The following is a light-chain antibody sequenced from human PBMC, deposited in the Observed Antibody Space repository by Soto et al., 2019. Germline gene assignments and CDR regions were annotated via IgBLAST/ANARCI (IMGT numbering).Light chain of an antibody. J-gene: IGKJ1*01. CDR3: QQYDNWPWT. CDR1: QSVTNPF. V-gene: IGKV3-20*01. CDR2: GAS. Sequence: EIVLTQSPGTLSLSPVERATLSCMASQSVTNPFLAWYQQKPGQAPRLLIYGASRRATGFPARFSGSGSGTDFTLTISSLQSEDFAVYYCQQYDNWPWTFGQGTKVDIK.